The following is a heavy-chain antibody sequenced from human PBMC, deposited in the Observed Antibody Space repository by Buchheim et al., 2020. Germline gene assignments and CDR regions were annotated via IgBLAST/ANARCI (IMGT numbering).Heavy chain of an antibody. Sequence: QVQLQQWGAGLLKPSETLSLTCAVYGGSFSGYYWSWIRQPPGKGLEWIGEINHSGSTNSNPSLKSRVTISVDTSKNQFPLKLSSVTAADTAVYYCARSGYSYGYFDYWGQGTL. V-gene: IGHV4-34*01. CDR1: GGSFSGYY. D-gene: IGHD5-18*01. CDR3: ARSGYSYGYFDY. CDR2: INHSGST. J-gene: IGHJ4*02.